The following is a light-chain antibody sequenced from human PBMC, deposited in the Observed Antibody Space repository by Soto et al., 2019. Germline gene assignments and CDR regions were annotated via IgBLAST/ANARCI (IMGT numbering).Light chain of an antibody. CDR2: GAN. CDR3: QQYHGWPPLT. Sequence: EILMTQSPVTLSVSPGESATLSCRASQSVNYDVAWYQQKPGQAPRLLIYGANRRVTGIPVRFGGRASETGLTLTISRLQPEDFPVYYCQQYHGWPPLTFGGWTKVEI. J-gene: IGKJ4*01. V-gene: IGKV3-15*01. CDR1: QSVNYD.